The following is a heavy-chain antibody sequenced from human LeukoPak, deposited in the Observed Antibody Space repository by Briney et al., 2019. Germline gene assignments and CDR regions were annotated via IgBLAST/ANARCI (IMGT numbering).Heavy chain of an antibody. Sequence: SETLSLTCTVSGASISTSSDHWGWIRQPPGKGLEWIGSIYYSGSTYYNPSLKSRVTMSVDTSNNQFSLKLSSVTAADTAVYYCARHGTSGTNLNWFDPWGQGTLVTVSS. V-gene: IGHV4-39*01. CDR2: IYYSGST. CDR3: ARHGTSGTNLNWFDP. J-gene: IGHJ5*02. CDR1: GASISTSSDH. D-gene: IGHD1-1*01.